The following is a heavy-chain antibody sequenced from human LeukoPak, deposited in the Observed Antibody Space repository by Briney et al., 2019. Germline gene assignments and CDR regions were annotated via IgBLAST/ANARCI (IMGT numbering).Heavy chain of an antibody. CDR2: ISGSGGST. D-gene: IGHD5-24*01. CDR1: GFTFSSYA. V-gene: IGHV3-23*01. CDR3: AKRWARWLHRAYFDY. Sequence: GGSLRLSCAASGFTFSSYAMSWVRQAPGKGLEWVSAISGSGGSTYYADSVKGRFTISRDNSKNTLYLQMNSLRAEDTAVYYCAKRWARWLHRAYFDYWGQGTLVTVSS. J-gene: IGHJ4*02.